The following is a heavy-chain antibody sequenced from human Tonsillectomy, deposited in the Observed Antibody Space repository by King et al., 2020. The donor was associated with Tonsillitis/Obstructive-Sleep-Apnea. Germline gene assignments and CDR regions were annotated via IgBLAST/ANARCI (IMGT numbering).Heavy chain of an antibody. Sequence: QLVQSGTEVKKPGASVKVSCKASGYTFTNFALHWVRQAPGQRLEWMGWINGGNGNTRYSQRFQGRVTITGDTSASTAYMELSSLRSEDTAVYYCARVDSYGGGWFDPWGQGTLVTVSS. CDR2: INGGNGNT. D-gene: IGHD5-18*01. CDR3: ARVDSYGGGWFDP. V-gene: IGHV1-3*01. CDR1: GYTFTNFA. J-gene: IGHJ5*02.